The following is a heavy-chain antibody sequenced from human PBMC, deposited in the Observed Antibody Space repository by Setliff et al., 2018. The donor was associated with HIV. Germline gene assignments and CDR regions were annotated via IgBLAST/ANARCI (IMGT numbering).Heavy chain of an antibody. CDR2: IYYSGIT. CDR3: ARARFWSGSFDY. V-gene: IGHV4-59*12. J-gene: IGHJ4*02. D-gene: IGHD3-3*01. CDR1: VGSISTYY. Sequence: PSETLSLTCTVPVGSISTYYWSWIRQPQGKGLEWIGYIYYSGITNYNPSRKSRVTISRDTSKNQFSLKLSSVTAADTAVYYCARARFWSGSFDYWCQGTLVTVSS.